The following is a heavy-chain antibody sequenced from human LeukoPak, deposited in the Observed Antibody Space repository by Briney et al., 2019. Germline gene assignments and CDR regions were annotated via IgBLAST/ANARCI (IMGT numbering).Heavy chain of an antibody. CDR1: GFTVSSYE. Sequence: GGSLRLSCTVSGFTVSSYEMNWVRQALGKGLEWVANIKQDGSEKFYVDSVRGRFTISRDSAKNSLYLQMDSLRAEDTALYYCARDEGGAYIYFWGQGTLVTVSS. V-gene: IGHV3-7*01. D-gene: IGHD1-26*01. CDR3: ARDEGGAYIYF. J-gene: IGHJ4*02. CDR2: IKQDGSEK.